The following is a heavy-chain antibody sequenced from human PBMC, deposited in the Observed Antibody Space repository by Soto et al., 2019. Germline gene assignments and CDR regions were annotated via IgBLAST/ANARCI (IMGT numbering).Heavy chain of an antibody. Sequence: CPTLVNPTQTLTLTCTFSGFSLSTSAMCVTLKRQPPGEAQEGLARIDWNDDKNYSTSLKTRLTISKDSSKNQVVLTMTNMDPVDTATYYCARIQDKRTAIYDYWGQGTLVTVSS. V-gene: IGHV2-70*11. CDR2: IDWNDDK. CDR3: ARIQDKRTAIYDY. D-gene: IGHD1-1*01. CDR1: GFSLSTSAMC. J-gene: IGHJ4*02.